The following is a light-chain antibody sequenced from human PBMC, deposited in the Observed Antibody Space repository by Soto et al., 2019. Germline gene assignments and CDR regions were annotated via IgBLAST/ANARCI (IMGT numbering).Light chain of an antibody. CDR1: QNVVTN. CDR3: QQYETFSGT. J-gene: IGKJ1*01. CDR2: GAS. V-gene: IGKV3-15*01. Sequence: EIVMTQSPATLSVSPGERATLSCRASQNVVTNLAWYQQIPGQAPRLLIYGASTRATGIPARFSGSGSGTEFTLTISSLQSDDFATYYCQQYETFSGTFGPGTKVDNK.